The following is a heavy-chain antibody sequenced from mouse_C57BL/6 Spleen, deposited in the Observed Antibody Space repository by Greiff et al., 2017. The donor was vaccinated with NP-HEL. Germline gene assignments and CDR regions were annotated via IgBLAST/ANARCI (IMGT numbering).Heavy chain of an antibody. V-gene: IGHV1-54*01. CDR2: INPGSGGT. Sequence: QVQLQESGAELVRPGTSVKVSCKASGYAFTNYLIEWVKQRPGHGLEWIGVINPGSGGTNYNEKFKGKATLTADKSSSTDYMQLSSLTSEYSAVYFCERTAQATFAMDYWGQGTTVTVAS. D-gene: IGHD3-2*02. CDR1: GYAFTNYL. CDR3: ERTAQATFAMDY. J-gene: IGHJ4*01.